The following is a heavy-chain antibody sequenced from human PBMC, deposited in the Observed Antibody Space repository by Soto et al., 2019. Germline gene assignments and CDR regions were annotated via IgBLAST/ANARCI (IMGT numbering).Heavy chain of an antibody. D-gene: IGHD3-10*01. V-gene: IGHV1-69*08. CDR2: IILIYGTS. J-gene: IGHJ4*02. Sequence: QVQLVQSGAEVKKPGSSVKVSCTASGGTFSSYTISWVRQAPGQGLEWMGRIILIYGTSNYAQRFQCRVAITASHSTSTVYMDLNSLRSEDTDVYYCARDELFEHWGQGTLVTVSS. CDR1: GGTFSSYT. CDR3: ARDELFEH.